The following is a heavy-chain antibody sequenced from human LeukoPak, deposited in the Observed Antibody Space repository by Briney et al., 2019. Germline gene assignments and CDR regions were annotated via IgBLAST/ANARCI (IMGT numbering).Heavy chain of an antibody. CDR3: ARLRAYSSGWPHFDY. D-gene: IGHD6-19*01. J-gene: IGHJ4*02. V-gene: IGHV5-51*01. Sequence: GESLKISCKGSGYSFTSYWIGWVRQMPGKGLEWMGIIYPGDSDTRYGPSFQGQVTISTDKSISTAYLQWSSLKASDTAMYYCARLRAYSSGWPHFDYWGQGTLVTVSS. CDR2: IYPGDSDT. CDR1: GYSFTSYW.